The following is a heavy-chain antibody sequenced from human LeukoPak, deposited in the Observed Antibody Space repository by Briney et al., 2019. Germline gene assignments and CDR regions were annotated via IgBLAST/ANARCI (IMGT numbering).Heavy chain of an antibody. CDR1: GYTFTNYD. D-gene: IGHD2-15*01. Sequence: ASVKVSCKASGYTFTNYDINWVRQATGQGLEWMGWMNPNSGNTGYAQKFQGRVTMTRNTSISTAYMELSSLRSEDTAVYYCVESRKFYCSGGSCYRYYFDYWGQGTLVTVSS. J-gene: IGHJ4*02. CDR2: MNPNSGNT. CDR3: VESRKFYCSGGSCYRYYFDY. V-gene: IGHV1-8*01.